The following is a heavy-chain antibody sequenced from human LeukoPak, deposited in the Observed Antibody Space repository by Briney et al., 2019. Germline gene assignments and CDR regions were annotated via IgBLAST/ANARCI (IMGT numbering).Heavy chain of an antibody. D-gene: IGHD3-22*01. CDR3: ARHSGYYDSSGLGRYYYYYMDV. CDR1: GGSFSGYY. J-gene: IGHJ6*03. Sequence: SETLSLTCAVYGGSFSGYYWSWIRQPPGKGLEWIGEINHSGSTNYNPSLKSRVTISVDTSKNQFSLKLSYVTAADRAVYYCARHSGYYDSSGLGRYYYYYMDVWGKGTTVTVSS. V-gene: IGHV4-34*01. CDR2: INHSGST.